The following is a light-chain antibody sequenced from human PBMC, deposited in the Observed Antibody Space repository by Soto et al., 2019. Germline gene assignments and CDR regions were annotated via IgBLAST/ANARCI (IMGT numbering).Light chain of an antibody. CDR2: DAS. V-gene: IGKV1-5*01. J-gene: IGKJ5*01. CDR3: QQYYTYST. CDR1: QSISSY. Sequence: DIQMTQSPSSLSASVGDRVTITCRASQSISSYLNWYQQKPGKAPKPLIFDASTLKTGVPSRFGGSGSGAEFNFTITGLQPDDFATYFCQQYYTYSTFGQGTRLEIK.